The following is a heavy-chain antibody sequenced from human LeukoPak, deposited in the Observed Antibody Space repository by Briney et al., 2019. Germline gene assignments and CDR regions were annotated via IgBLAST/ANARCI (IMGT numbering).Heavy chain of an antibody. V-gene: IGHV4-59*08. Sequence: SETLSLTCTVSGGSISSYYWSWIRQPPGKGLEWIGYTYYSGSTNYNPSLKSRVTISVDTSKNQFSLKLSSVTAADTAVYYCARLRGGGYAFDYWGQGTLVTVSS. J-gene: IGHJ4*02. CDR1: GGSISSYY. CDR2: TYYSGST. CDR3: ARLRGGGYAFDY. D-gene: IGHD5-12*01.